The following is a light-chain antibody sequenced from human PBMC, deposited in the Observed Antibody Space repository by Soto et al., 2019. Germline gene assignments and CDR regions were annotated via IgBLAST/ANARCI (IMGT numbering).Light chain of an antibody. Sequence: QSVLTQPPSVSGTPGQRVTISCSGSSSNIGSNPVSWYQLLPGTAPKLLIYDNERPSGVPDRFSGSKSGTSASLAISGLQSDDEADYYCAAWDASLNGVVFGGGTKVTVL. CDR3: AAWDASLNGVV. V-gene: IGLV1-44*01. J-gene: IGLJ2*01. CDR1: SSNIGSNP. CDR2: DN.